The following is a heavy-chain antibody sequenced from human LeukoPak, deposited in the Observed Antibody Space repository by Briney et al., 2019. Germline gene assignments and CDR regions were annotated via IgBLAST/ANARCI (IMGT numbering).Heavy chain of an antibody. V-gene: IGHV3-30*18. J-gene: IGHJ6*02. D-gene: IGHD1-1*01. Sequence: GGSLRLSCAASGFTFSYYAMRWVRQAPGKGLEWVAVISNDGSKKFYIDSVKGRFTASSDKSTDTLYLQMNSLRPEDTAVYYCAKDRSPTGSYYGMDVWGQGTTVIVSS. CDR3: AKDRSPTGSYYGMDV. CDR1: GFTFSYYA. CDR2: ISNDGSKK.